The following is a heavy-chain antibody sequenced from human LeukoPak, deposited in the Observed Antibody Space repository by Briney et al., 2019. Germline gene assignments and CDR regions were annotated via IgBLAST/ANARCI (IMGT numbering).Heavy chain of an antibody. D-gene: IGHD2-15*01. CDR1: GGTFSSYA. CDR2: IIPILGIA. V-gene: IGHV1-69*04. Sequence: ASVKVSCKASGGTFSSYAISWVRQAPGQGLEWMGRIIPILGIANYAQTFQGRVTITADKSTSTAYMELSSLRSEDTAVYYCANGRLVAATPVYFDYWGQGTLVTVSS. CDR3: ANGRLVAATPVYFDY. J-gene: IGHJ4*02.